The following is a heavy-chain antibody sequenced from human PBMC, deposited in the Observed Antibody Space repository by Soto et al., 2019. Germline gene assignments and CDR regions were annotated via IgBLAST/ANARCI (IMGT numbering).Heavy chain of an antibody. CDR2: IYYTGST. CDR3: ARANWYSED. J-gene: IGHJ4*02. D-gene: IGHD7-27*01. Sequence: QVHLQASGPGLVKPSETLSLTCTVSGGSINNHYLSWIRQPPGEGLEWIGYIYYTGSTNYNPSLKSRVTMSVDTSKNQFSLNLASLTAADTAIYYCARANWYSEDWGQGTLVTVSS. V-gene: IGHV4-59*11. CDR1: GGSINNHY.